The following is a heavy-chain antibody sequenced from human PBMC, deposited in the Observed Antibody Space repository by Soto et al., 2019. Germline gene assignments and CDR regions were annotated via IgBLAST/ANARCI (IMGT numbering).Heavy chain of an antibody. CDR2: ISSNGGST. J-gene: IGHJ4*02. V-gene: IGHV3-64*01. Sequence: GGSLRLSCAASGFTFSSYAMHWVRQAPGKGLEYVSAISSNGGSTYYANSVKGRFTISRDNSKNTLYLQMGSLRAEDMAVYYCASLKGYCSSTSCHDYWGQGTLVTVSS. CDR3: ASLKGYCSSTSCHDY. D-gene: IGHD2-2*01. CDR1: GFTFSSYA.